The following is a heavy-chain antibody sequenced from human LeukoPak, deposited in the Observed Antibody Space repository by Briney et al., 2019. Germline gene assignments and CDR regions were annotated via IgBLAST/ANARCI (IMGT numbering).Heavy chain of an antibody. Sequence: PGGSLRLSCVASGFTFDSYEMNWVRQAPGKGLGWGSFISSSAGSVYYADFVQGRFTISRDNAKNSLYLQMSSLRADDTAVYYCARDRSWAGDTDYWGQGTLLTVSS. J-gene: IGHJ4*02. CDR1: GFTFDSYE. V-gene: IGHV3-48*03. CDR3: ARDRSWAGDTDY. CDR2: ISSSAGSV. D-gene: IGHD1-26*01.